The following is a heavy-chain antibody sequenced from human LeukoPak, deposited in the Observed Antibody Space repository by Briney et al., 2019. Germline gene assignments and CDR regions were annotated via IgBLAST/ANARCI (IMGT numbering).Heavy chain of an antibody. CDR1: GYTFTGYY. Sequence: ASVKVSCKASGYTFTGYYMHWVRQAPGQGLEWVGWINPNSGGTNYAQKFQGRVTMTRDTSISTAYMKLSRLRSDDTAVYYCASVPYYYYGMDVWGKGTTVTVSS. D-gene: IGHD2-2*01. J-gene: IGHJ6*04. V-gene: IGHV1-2*02. CDR2: INPNSGGT. CDR3: ASVPYYYYGMDV.